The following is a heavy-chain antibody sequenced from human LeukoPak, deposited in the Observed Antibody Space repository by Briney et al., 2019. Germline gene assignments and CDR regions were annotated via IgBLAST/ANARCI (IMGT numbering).Heavy chain of an antibody. D-gene: IGHD3-3*01. Sequence: GGXXRLXCAASXFTFSSYAMHXVRXAPGXXXXXVAVXSXDGSNKYYADSVKGRFTISRDNSKNTLFLQMNSLRAEDTAVYFCAKLGGEVRFLEYLRTNYYYYYYMDVRGKGTTVTVSS. CDR3: AKLGGEVRFLEYLRTNYYYYYYMDV. CDR2: XSXDGSNK. CDR1: XFTFSSYA. J-gene: IGHJ6*03. V-gene: IGHV3-30-3*02.